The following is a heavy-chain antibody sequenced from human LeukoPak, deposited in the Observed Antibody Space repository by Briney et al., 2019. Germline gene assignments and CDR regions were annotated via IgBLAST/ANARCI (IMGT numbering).Heavy chain of an antibody. CDR2: IYYSGST. V-gene: IGHV4-59*01. D-gene: IGHD5-18*01. Sequence: SETLSLTCTVSGGSINSYYWSWIRQPPGKGLEWIGYIYYSGSTNYNPSLKSRVTISVDTSKNQFSLKLSSVTAADTAVYYCARAGTWIQINWFDPWGQGTLVTVSS. J-gene: IGHJ5*02. CDR1: GGSINSYY. CDR3: ARAGTWIQINWFDP.